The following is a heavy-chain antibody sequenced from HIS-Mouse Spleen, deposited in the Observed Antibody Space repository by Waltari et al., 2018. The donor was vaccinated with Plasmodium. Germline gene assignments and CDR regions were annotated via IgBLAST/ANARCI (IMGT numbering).Heavy chain of an antibody. CDR1: GFTFSSYW. CDR3: ASSWYWYFDL. Sequence: EVQLVESGGGLVQPGGSLRLSCAASGFTFSSYWMSWVRQAPGKGRECVANIKQDGSEKYYVDSVKCRFTISRDNAKNSLYLQMNSLRAEDTAVYYCASSWYWYFDLWGRGTLVTVSS. V-gene: IGHV3-7*01. J-gene: IGHJ2*01. D-gene: IGHD6-13*01. CDR2: IKQDGSEK.